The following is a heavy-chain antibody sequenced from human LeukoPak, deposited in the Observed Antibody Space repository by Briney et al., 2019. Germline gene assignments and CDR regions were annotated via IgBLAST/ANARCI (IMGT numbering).Heavy chain of an antibody. D-gene: IGHD5-24*01. Sequence: PGGSLRLPCAASGFTFSSYDMHWVRQATGKGLEWVSAIGTAGDTYYPGSVQGRFTISRENTKNSLYLQMNSLRAGDTAVYYFSRDKATMNFDYWGQRTLVTVSS. V-gene: IGHV3-13*01. CDR2: IGTAGDT. CDR3: SRDKATMNFDY. J-gene: IGHJ4*02. CDR1: GFTFSSYD.